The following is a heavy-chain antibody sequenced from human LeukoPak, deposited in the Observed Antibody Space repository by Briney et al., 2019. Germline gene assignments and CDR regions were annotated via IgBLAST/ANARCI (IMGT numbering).Heavy chain of an antibody. CDR3: AKWFDDLYYYYYYYMDV. CDR1: GFTFSSYW. V-gene: IGHV3-74*01. D-gene: IGHD3-10*01. J-gene: IGHJ6*03. Sequence: GESLRLSCAASGFTFSSYWMHWVRQAPGQGLVSVSRINSDGNSTNYADSVKGRFTISRDNAKNTLYLQMNSLRAEDTAVYYCAKWFDDLYYYYYYYMDVWGKGTTVTVSS. CDR2: INSDGNST.